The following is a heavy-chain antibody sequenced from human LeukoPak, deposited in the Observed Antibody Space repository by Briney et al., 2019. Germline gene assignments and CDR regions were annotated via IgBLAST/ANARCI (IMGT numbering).Heavy chain of an antibody. V-gene: IGHV3-48*01. J-gene: IGHJ4*02. Sequence: PGGSLRLSCAASGFTFSSYSMNWVRQAPGKGLEWVSYISSSSSTIYYAGSVKGRFTISRDNAKNSLYLQMNSLRAEDTAVYYCAKDGSGCWDYWGQGTLVTVSS. CDR3: AKDGSGCWDY. D-gene: IGHD6-19*01. CDR2: ISSSSSTI. CDR1: GFTFSSYS.